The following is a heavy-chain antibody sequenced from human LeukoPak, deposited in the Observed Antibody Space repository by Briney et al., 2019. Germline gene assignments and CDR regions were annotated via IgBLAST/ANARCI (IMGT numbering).Heavy chain of an antibody. V-gene: IGHV1-46*01. D-gene: IGHD3-10*01. CDR3: ARDYGSGSYDLDY. CDR2: TNPSGGST. CDR1: GYTFTSYY. J-gene: IGHJ4*02. Sequence: ASVKVSCKASGYTFTSYYMHWVRQAPGQGLEWMGITNPSGGSTSYAQKFQGRVTMTRDTSTSTVYRELSSLRSKDTAVYYCARDYGSGSYDLDYWGQGTLVTVSS.